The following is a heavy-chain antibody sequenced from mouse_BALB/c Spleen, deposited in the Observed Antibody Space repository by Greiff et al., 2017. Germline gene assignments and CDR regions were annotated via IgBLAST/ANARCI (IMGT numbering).Heavy chain of an antibody. Sequence: EVKLMESGGGLVKPGGSLTLSCAASGFTFSDYYLYWVRQTPEKRLVWVATISDGGSYTYYPDSVKGRFTISRDNAKNNLYLQMSSLKSEDTAMYYCARDGGMDYWGQGTSVTVSS. CDR2: ISDGGSYT. CDR3: ARDGGMDY. CDR1: GFTFSDYY. J-gene: IGHJ4*01. D-gene: IGHD1-1*02. V-gene: IGHV5-4*02.